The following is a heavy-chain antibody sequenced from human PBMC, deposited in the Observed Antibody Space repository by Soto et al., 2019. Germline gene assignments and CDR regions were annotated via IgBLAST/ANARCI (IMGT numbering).Heavy chain of an antibody. CDR3: ARGDGRGVFDYYYYGMDV. CDR2: IYPGDSDT. J-gene: IGHJ6*02. CDR1: GYSFTSYW. D-gene: IGHD3-10*01. V-gene: IGHV5-51*01. Sequence: GESLKISCKGSGYSFTSYWIGWVRQMPGKGLEWMGIIYPGDSDTRYSPSFQGQVTISADKSISTAYLQWSSLKASDTAMYYCARGDGRGVFDYYYYGMDVWGQGTTVTVSS.